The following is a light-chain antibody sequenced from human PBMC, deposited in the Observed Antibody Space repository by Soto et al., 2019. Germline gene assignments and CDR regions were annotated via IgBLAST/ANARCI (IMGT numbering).Light chain of an antibody. CDR2: GAS. V-gene: IGKV3-20*01. J-gene: IGKJ2*01. CDR3: QQYGSSSYT. Sequence: EIVLTQSPGTLSLSPGERATLSCRASQSVSSTYLAWYQQNPGQAPRLLIYGASSRATGIPDRFSGSESGTDFTLTISRLEPEDFAVYYCQQYGSSSYTLGQGTKLEIK. CDR1: QSVSSTY.